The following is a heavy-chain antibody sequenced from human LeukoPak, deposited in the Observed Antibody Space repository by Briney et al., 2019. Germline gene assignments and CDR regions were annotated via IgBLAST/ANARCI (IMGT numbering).Heavy chain of an antibody. D-gene: IGHD3-22*01. J-gene: IGHJ4*02. CDR3: ARGRWSYYDSSGYSY. CDR2: INHSGST. V-gene: IGHV4-34*01. Sequence: PSETLSLTCAVYGGSFSGYYWSWIRQPPGKGLEWIGEINHSGSTNYSPSLKSRVTISVDTSKSQFSLKLSSVTAADTAVYYCARGRWSYYDSSGYSYWGQGTLVTVSS. CDR1: GGSFSGYY.